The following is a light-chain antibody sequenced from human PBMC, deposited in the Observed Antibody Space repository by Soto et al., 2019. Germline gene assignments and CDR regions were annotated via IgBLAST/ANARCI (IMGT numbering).Light chain of an antibody. CDR1: QSVSSY. CDR3: QQYGSSSWT. CDR2: GAS. Sequence: EIVLTQSPATLSLSPGERATLSFRASQSVSSYLAWYQQKPGQAPRLLIYGASSRATGIPDRFSGSGSGTDFTLTISRLEPEDFAVYYCQQYGSSSWTFGQGTKVDIK. V-gene: IGKV3-20*01. J-gene: IGKJ1*01.